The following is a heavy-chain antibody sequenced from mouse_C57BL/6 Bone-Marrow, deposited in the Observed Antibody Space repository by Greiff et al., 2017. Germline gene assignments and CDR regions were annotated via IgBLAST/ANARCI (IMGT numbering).Heavy chain of an antibody. CDR3: TRIAY. Sequence: EVQLQQSGAELVRPGASVTLSCTASGFTITDDYMHWVKQRPEQGLEWLGWIDPENGDTEYASKFPGKATIKVDTYSNTAYLQPSSLTSEDSASYYGTRIAYWGQGTRVTVSA. J-gene: IGHJ3*01. CDR2: IDPENGDT. V-gene: IGHV14-4*01. CDR1: GFTITDDY.